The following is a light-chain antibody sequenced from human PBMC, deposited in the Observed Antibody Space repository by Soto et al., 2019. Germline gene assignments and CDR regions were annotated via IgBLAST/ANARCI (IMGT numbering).Light chain of an antibody. CDR3: AAWDDSLNGPV. CDR2: SDD. CDR1: SSNIGNNA. J-gene: IGLJ2*01. Sequence: QSVLTQPPSVSEAPRQRVTISCSGSSSNIGNNAVNWYQQLPGKAPELLIYSDDLLPSGVSDRFSGSKSGTSASLAISGLQSEDEANYYCAAWDDSLNGPVFGGGTKVTVL. V-gene: IGLV1-36*01.